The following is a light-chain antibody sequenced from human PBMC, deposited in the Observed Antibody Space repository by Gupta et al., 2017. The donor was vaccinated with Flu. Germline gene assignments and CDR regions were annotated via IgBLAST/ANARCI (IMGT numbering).Light chain of an antibody. Sequence: QTVVTQDPSVSVSPGGTGTATCGLGSGSVSTSYYPSWYQQTPGQAPRTLIYSTNTRSSGVPDRFSGSILGNKAALTITGAQADDESDYYCVLYMGSGIWVFGGGTKLTVL. V-gene: IGLV8-61*01. J-gene: IGLJ3*02. CDR1: SGSVSTSYY. CDR2: STN. CDR3: VLYMGSGIWV.